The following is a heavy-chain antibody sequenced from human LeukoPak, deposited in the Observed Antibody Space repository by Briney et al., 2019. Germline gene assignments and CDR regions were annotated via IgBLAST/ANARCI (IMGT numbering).Heavy chain of an antibody. D-gene: IGHD3-10*01. CDR2: PVIAGDP. Sequence: PGGSLRLSCAASGFIVNRNDMHWVRQVTGKGLEWVSGPVIAGDPYYAGSVKGRFTISRDMAKNSLYLQMNSLGVGDTAVYYCVRGRHSGGLKTTYFDYWGQGALVTVSS. CDR3: VRGRHSGGLKTTYFDY. V-gene: IGHV3-13*05. CDR1: GFIVNRND. J-gene: IGHJ4*02.